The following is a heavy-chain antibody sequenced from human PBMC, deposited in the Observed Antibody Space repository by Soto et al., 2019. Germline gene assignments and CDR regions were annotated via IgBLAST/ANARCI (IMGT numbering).Heavy chain of an antibody. CDR3: AAAGIWVGIRTYNLALDY. D-gene: IGHD3-10*01. Sequence: QVQPVQSGAEVKKPGASVKVSCKFSGNTLTELSIHWVRQAPGKGIAWMGGFDPEDDETIYAQKFQGSVTMTEDTSTATAYMVLSSRRAEDTAVYYCAAAGIWVGIRTYNLALDYWGKGTLVTVSS. V-gene: IGHV1-24*01. CDR2: FDPEDDET. CDR1: GNTLTELS. J-gene: IGHJ4*02.